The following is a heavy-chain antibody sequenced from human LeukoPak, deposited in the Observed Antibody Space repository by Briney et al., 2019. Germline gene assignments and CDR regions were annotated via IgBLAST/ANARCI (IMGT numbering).Heavy chain of an antibody. V-gene: IGHV1-18*01. Sequence: VASVKVSCKASGYTFTSYGISWVRQAPGQGLERMGWISAYNGNTNYAQKLQGRVTMTTDTSTSTAYMELRSLRSDDTAVNYCARDKGGYCSSTSCYSGWFDPWGQGTLVTVSS. J-gene: IGHJ5*02. D-gene: IGHD2-2*01. CDR2: ISAYNGNT. CDR1: GYTFTSYG. CDR3: ARDKGGYCSSTSCYSGWFDP.